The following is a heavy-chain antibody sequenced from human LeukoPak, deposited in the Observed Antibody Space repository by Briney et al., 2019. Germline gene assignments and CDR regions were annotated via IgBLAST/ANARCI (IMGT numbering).Heavy chain of an antibody. Sequence: PGGSLRLSCAASGFTFDDYGMSWVRHAPGKGLEWVSGINWNGGSTGYADSVKGRFTISRDNAKNSLYLQMNSLRAEDTALYYCARDLGSPIVVVPAAVDYWGQGTLVTVSS. CDR1: GFTFDDYG. D-gene: IGHD2-2*01. V-gene: IGHV3-20*04. J-gene: IGHJ4*02. CDR2: INWNGGST. CDR3: ARDLGSPIVVVPAAVDY.